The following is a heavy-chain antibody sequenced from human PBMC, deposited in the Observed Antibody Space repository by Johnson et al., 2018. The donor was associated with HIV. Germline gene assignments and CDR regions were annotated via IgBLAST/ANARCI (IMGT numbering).Heavy chain of an antibody. J-gene: IGHJ3*02. CDR1: GFTFDDYA. CDR3: ARERIAAAGLDAFDI. Sequence: VQLVESGGGLVQPGRSLRLSCAASGFTFDDYAMYWVRQAPGKGLEWVSVIYSGGSTYYADSVKGRFTISRDNSKNTLYLQMNSLRAEDTAVYYCARERIAAAGLDAFDIWGQGTMVTVSS. D-gene: IGHD6-13*01. CDR2: IYSGGST. V-gene: IGHV3-66*01.